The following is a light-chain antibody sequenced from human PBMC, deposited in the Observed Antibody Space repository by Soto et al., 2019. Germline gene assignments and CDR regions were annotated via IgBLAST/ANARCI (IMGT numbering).Light chain of an antibody. CDR3: SSYAGSNNFEV. CDR1: SSDAGRYNY. Sequence: QSALTQPPSASGSPGQSVTISCTGTSSDAGRYNYVSWYQQHPDKAPKLMIYEVNKRPSGVPDRFSGSKSGNTASLTVSGRQAEDEADYYCSSYAGSNNFEVFGTGTKLTVL. J-gene: IGLJ1*01. V-gene: IGLV2-8*01. CDR2: EVN.